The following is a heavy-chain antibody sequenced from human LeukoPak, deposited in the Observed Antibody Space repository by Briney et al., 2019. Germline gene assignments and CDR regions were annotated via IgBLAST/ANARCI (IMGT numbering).Heavy chain of an antibody. CDR2: IHPSSGAT. V-gene: IGHV1-2*06. D-gene: IGHD2/OR15-2a*01. J-gene: IGHJ4*02. Sequence: ASVKVSCKAPGYTFIAYHMHWVRQAPGQGLEWMGRIHPSSGATNYAQSFQGRVTLTRDTSINTAYMELSRLTSDDTAVYYCARDLPFEDWGQGTLVTVSS. CDR3: ARDLPFED. CDR1: GYTFIAYH.